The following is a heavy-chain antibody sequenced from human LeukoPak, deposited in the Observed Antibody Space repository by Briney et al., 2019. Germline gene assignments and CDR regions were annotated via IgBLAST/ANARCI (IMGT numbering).Heavy chain of an antibody. CDR3: ARDLTMVRGVILDEDY. V-gene: IGHV3-7*01. D-gene: IGHD3-10*01. J-gene: IGHJ4*02. CDR2: IKQDGSEK. CDR1: GFTFSSYW. Sequence: PGGSLRLSCAASGFTFSSYWMSWVRQAPGKGLEWVANIKQDGSEKYYVDSVKGRFTIFRDNAKNSLYLQMNSLRAEDTAVYYCARDLTMVRGVILDEDYWGQGTLVTVSS.